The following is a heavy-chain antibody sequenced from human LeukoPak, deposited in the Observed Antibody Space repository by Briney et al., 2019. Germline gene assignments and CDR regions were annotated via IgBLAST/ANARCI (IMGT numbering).Heavy chain of an antibody. CDR3: ARDKWGGTYYYDSSGYYFDH. D-gene: IGHD3-22*01. J-gene: IGHJ4*02. V-gene: IGHV3-7*01. Sequence: GGSLRLSCAASGFIFDNYWMSWVRQAPGKGLEWVATIKQDGSEKYYVDSVKGRFTISRDNAKNSLYLQMNSLRAEDTAVYYCARDKWGGTYYYDSSGYYFDHWGQGTLVTVSS. CDR1: GFIFDNYW. CDR2: IKQDGSEK.